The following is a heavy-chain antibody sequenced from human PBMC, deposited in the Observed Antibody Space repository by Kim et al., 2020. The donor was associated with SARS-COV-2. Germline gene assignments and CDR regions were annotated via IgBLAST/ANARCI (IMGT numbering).Heavy chain of an antibody. CDR1: GFTFGDYA. J-gene: IGHJ4*02. CDR2: IRSKAYGGTT. Sequence: GGSLRLSCTASGFTFGDYAMSWFRQAPGKGLEWVGFIRSKAYGGTTEYAASVKGRFTISRDDSKSIAYLQMNSLKTEDTAVYYCTRYVTMIVVVITTPLFDYWGQGTLVTVSS. CDR3: TRYVTMIVVVITTPLFDY. D-gene: IGHD3-22*01. V-gene: IGHV3-49*03.